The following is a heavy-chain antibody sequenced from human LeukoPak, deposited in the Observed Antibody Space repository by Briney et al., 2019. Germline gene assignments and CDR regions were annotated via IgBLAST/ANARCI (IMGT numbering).Heavy chain of an antibody. Sequence: GRSLRLSCAASGFTFDDYAMHWVRQAPGKGLEWVSGISWNSGSIGYADSVKGRFTISRDNAKNPLYLQMNSLRAEDTALYYCAKGIVRGLLLWFGDLTFDYWGQGTLVTVSS. V-gene: IGHV3-9*01. D-gene: IGHD3-10*01. CDR2: ISWNSGSI. J-gene: IGHJ4*02. CDR1: GFTFDDYA. CDR3: AKGIVRGLLLWFGDLTFDY.